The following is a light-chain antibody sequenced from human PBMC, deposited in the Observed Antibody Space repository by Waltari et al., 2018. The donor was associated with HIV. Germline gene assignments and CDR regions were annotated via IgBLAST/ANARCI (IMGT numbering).Light chain of an antibody. V-gene: IGLV1-51*01. CDR2: YKH. CDR1: DSNVGSNF. CDR3: VTWDSNVQILL. J-gene: IGLJ2*01. Sequence: SLLTQPTSVSAAPGQRVTISCSGSDSNVGSNFVSWYQHIPGTGPKLLLYYKHKRHAGVPERFSASKTGTSASLDITGRQTADEADYYCVTWDSNVQILLFGGGTKVTVL.